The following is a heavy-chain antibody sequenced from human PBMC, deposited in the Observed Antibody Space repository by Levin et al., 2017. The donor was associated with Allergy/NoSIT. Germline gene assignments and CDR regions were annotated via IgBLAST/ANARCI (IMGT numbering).Heavy chain of an antibody. J-gene: IGHJ6*03. CDR2: IYYSGST. CDR1: GGSISSSGYY. Sequence: RSQTLSLTCTVSGGSISSSGYYWGWIRQPPGKGLEWIGSIYYSGSTYYNPSLKSRVIISVDTSKNQLSLKLSSVTATDTAVYYCSAATGKLLNMDVWGKGTTVTVSS. D-gene: IGHD6-13*01. V-gene: IGHV4-39*01. CDR3: SAATGKLLNMDV.